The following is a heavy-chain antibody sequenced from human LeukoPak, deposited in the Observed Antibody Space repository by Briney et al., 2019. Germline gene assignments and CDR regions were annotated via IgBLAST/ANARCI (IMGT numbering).Heavy chain of an antibody. J-gene: IGHJ6*02. V-gene: IGHV3-30*02. CDR1: GLTFSSYG. CDR2: IRYDGSDK. D-gene: IGHD1-26*01. Sequence: LAGDSLRLSCAVSGLTFSSYGVHWVRQAPGKGLEWVAFIRYDGSDKWYADSVKGRFTISRDNSKNTLYLQMNSLRAEDTAVYYCARDSDAGREFYGMDVWGQGTTVTVSS. CDR3: ARDSDAGREFYGMDV.